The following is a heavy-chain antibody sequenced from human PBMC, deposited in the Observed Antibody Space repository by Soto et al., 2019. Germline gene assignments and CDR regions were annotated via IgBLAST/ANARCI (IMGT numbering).Heavy chain of an antibody. CDR2: IYYSGST. CDR1: GGSISSYY. Sequence: PSETLSLTCTVSGGSISSYYWSWIRQPPGKGLEWIGYIYYSGSTNYNPSLKSRVTISVDTSKNQFSLKLSSVTAADTAVYYCARDIGTSRFDPWGQGTLVTVS. CDR3: ARDIGTSRFDP. V-gene: IGHV4-59*01. J-gene: IGHJ5*02. D-gene: IGHD1-1*01.